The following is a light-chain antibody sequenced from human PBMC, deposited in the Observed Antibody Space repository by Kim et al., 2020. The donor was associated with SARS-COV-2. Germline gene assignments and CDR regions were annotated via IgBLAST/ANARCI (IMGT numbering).Light chain of an antibody. CDR3: YSAPNNNLRV. V-gene: IGLV3-27*01. CDR2: KDT. CDR1: ILAKNY. J-gene: IGLJ3*02. Sequence: SYELAQPSSVSVSPGQTARITCSGDILAKNYARWFQQKPGQAPVMVIYKDTERPSGIPGRFSGSSSGTTVTLTISGAQVEDEADYYCYSAPNNNLRVFGGGTQLTVL.